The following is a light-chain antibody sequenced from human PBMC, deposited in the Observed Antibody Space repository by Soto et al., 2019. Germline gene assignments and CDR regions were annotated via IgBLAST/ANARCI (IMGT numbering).Light chain of an antibody. Sequence: QSVLTQPPSASGSPGQSVTISCTGTSSDFGGYNYVSWYQQHPGKAPKLMIYEVSKRPSGVPDRFSGSKSGNTASLTVSGLQAEGEADYYCISYAGSNLLYVFGTGTKVT. CDR1: SSDFGGYNY. CDR2: EVS. V-gene: IGLV2-8*01. CDR3: ISYAGSNLLYV. J-gene: IGLJ1*01.